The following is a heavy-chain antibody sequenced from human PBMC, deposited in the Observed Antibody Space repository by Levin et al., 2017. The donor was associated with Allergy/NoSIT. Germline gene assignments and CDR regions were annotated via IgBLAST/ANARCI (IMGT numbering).Heavy chain of an antibody. V-gene: IGHV5-51*01. J-gene: IGHJ4*02. CDR3: ARHSLSSGYPHSLDY. CDR1: GYSFTNYW. CDR2: IYPGDSDT. D-gene: IGHD3-22*01. Sequence: GGSLRLSCKGSGYSFTNYWIGWVRQMPGKGLEWMGIIYPGDSDTRYSPSFQGQVTISADKSISTAYLQWSSLKASDTAMYYCARHSLSSGYPHSLDYWGQGTLVTVSS.